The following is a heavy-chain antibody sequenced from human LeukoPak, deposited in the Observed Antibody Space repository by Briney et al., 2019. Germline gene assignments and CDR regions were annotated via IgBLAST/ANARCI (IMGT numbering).Heavy chain of an antibody. CDR2: IWYDGSNK. CDR3: ARDYHLTYGSGSSPDY. V-gene: IGHV3-33*01. J-gene: IGHJ4*02. Sequence: HSGVSLRLSCAPSGFTFSSYGMHCARHAPGNGLEWVAVIWYDGSNKYYEDSVKGRFTISRENSKNTLYLQMNSLRAEDTAVYYCARDYHLTYGSGSSPDYWGRGTLVTVSP. CDR1: GFTFSSYG. D-gene: IGHD3-10*01.